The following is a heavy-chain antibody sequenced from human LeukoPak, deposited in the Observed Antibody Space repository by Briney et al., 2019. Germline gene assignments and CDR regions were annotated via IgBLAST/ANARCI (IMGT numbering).Heavy chain of an antibody. J-gene: IGHJ4*02. CDR1: GITVRTNY. Sequence: GGSLRLSCAASGITVRTNYMTWVRQAPGKGLEWVSVLYSGGSTYYADSVKGRFTISRDNSKNTLYLQMNSLRVEDTAVYYCARAEGATGEYYFDYWGQGTLVTVSS. V-gene: IGHV3-66*01. D-gene: IGHD1-26*01. CDR3: ARAEGATGEYYFDY. CDR2: LYSGGST.